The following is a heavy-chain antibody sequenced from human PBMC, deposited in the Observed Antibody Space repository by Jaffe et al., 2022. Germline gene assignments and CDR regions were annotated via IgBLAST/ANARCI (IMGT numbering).Heavy chain of an antibody. CDR2: IYYSGST. CDR1: GGSISSSSHY. Sequence: QLQLQESGPGLVKPSETLSLMCTVSGGSISSSSHYWGWIRQPPGKGLEWIGSIYYSGSTHYNPSLKSRVTISVDTSKNQFSLELSSVSATDTAVYYCARNESGGYYAFHIWGQGTMVTVSS. CDR3: ARNESGGYYAFHI. D-gene: IGHD5-12*01. J-gene: IGHJ3*02. V-gene: IGHV4-39*01.